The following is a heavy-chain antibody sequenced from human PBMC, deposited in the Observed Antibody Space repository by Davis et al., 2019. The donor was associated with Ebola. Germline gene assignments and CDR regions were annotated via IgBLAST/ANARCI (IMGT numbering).Heavy chain of an antibody. Sequence: SETLSLTCAVYGGSFSGYYWSWIRQPPGKGLEWIGEINHSGSTNYNPSLKSRVTISVDTSKNQFSLKLSSVTAADTAVYYCARDLVYYDSSGYYRSRDAFDIWGQGTMVTVSS. CDR3: ARDLVYYDSSGYYRSRDAFDI. CDR2: INHSGST. CDR1: GGSFSGYY. V-gene: IGHV4-34*01. J-gene: IGHJ3*02. D-gene: IGHD3-22*01.